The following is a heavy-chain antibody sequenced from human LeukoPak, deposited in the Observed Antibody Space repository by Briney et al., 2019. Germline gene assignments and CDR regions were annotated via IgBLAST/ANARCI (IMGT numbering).Heavy chain of an antibody. Sequence: SETLSLTCAVSGGSISSSNWSWFRQPAGKGLEWIGRIYTGEGSNYNPSLRSRVTMSVDTSKNQFSLKLNSVTAADTAVYYCARDRGRKYYFDYWGQGTPVILCS. J-gene: IGHJ4*02. CDR3: ARDRGRKYYFDY. CDR2: IYTGEGS. CDR1: GGSISSSN. V-gene: IGHV4-4*07.